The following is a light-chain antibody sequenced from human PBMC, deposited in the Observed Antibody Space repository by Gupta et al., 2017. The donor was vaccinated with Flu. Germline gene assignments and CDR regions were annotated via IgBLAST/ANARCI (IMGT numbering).Light chain of an antibody. CDR3: ENSDSHVV. V-gene: IGLV4-60*03. Sequence: QPLLTQPSSASASLRSSVKLTCTLSSGHSSYIIVCHHQQPAKAPRLLMKLEGSGSYKQGSGVLSRSSCGTSGTVSYSSVHDLEADDYSYYSSENSDSHVVFGGGTKLTVL. CDR2: LEGSGSY. J-gene: IGLJ2*01. CDR1: SGHSSYI.